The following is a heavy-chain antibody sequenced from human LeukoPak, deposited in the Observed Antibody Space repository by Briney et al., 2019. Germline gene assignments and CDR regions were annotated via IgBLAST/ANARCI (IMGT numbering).Heavy chain of an antibody. V-gene: IGHV3-7*01. CDR1: GFTFSSYW. CDR2: IKQDGSEK. CDR3: ARDTGYSDSSGYYGTNFDS. D-gene: IGHD3-22*01. Sequence: GGSLRLSCAASGFTFSSYWMSWVRQAPGKGLEWVANIKQDGSEKYYVDSVKGRFTISRDNAKNSLYLQMNSLRAEDTAVYYCARDTGYSDSSGYYGTNFDSWGQGTLVTVSS. J-gene: IGHJ4*02.